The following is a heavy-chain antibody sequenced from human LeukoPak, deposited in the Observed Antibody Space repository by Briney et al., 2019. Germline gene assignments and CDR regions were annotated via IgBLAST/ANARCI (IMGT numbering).Heavy chain of an antibody. J-gene: IGHJ3*02. CDR2: IYTGGST. CDR3: ARPLRYFDWHAFNI. Sequence: GGSLRLSCAASGFTVSTNYMNWVRQAPGKGLEWVSVIYTGGSTYYADSVKGRFTISRHNSKNTLYLQMNSLRAEDTAVYYCARPLRYFDWHAFNIWGQGTMVTVSS. V-gene: IGHV3-53*04. CDR1: GFTVSTNY. D-gene: IGHD3-9*01.